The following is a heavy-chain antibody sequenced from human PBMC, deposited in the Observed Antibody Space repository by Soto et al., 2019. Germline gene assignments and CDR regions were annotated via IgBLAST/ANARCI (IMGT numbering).Heavy chain of an antibody. Sequence: SETLSLTCTVSGGSISSGGYYWSWIRQHPGKGLEWIGYIYYSGSTYYNPSLKSRVTISVDTSKNQFSLKLSSVTAADTAVYYCARPGGNWFDPWGQGTLVTVSS. CDR3: ARPGGNWFDP. J-gene: IGHJ5*02. V-gene: IGHV4-31*03. CDR2: IYYSGST. D-gene: IGHD1-26*01. CDR1: GGSISSGGYY.